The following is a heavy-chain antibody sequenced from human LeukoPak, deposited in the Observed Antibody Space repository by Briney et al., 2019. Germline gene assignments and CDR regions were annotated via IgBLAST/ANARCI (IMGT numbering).Heavy chain of an antibody. CDR2: LSGTGGTT. CDR3: AKLYYDYVWGSYRYYFFDD. D-gene: IGHD3-16*02. V-gene: IGHV3-23*01. J-gene: IGHJ4*02. CDR1: GFTFSSYA. Sequence: GGSLRLSCAASGFTFSSYAMSWVRHAPGKGLEWVSGLSGTGGTTYYADSVKGRFTISRDNSKNTLYLQMNSLRAEDTALYYCAKLYYDYVWGSYRYYFFDDWGQGTLVTVSS.